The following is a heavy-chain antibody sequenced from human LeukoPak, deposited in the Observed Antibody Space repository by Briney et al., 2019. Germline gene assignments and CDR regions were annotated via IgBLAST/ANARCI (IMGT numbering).Heavy chain of an antibody. J-gene: IGHJ4*02. CDR3: ASYDTSDYSFDY. CDR1: GDSISSGSYY. CDR2: IYTSGST. D-gene: IGHD3-22*01. V-gene: IGHV4-61*02. Sequence: SETLSLTCTVSGDSISSGSYYWSWIRQPAGKGLEWIGRIYTSGSTHYNPSLKSRVTISVDTSKNQFSLKLSSVTAADTAVYYCASYDTSDYSFDYWGQGTLVTVSS.